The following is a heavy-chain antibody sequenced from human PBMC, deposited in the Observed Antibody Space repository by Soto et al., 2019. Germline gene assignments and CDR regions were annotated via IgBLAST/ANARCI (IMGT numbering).Heavy chain of an antibody. J-gene: IGHJ6*03. CDR3: ARAWYSSGWYASNYYYYYMDV. CDR2: IYYSGST. Sequence: NPSETLSLTCTVSGGSISSYYWSWIRQPPGKGLEWIGYIYYSGSTNYNPSLKSRVTISVDTSKNQFSLKLSSVTAADTAVYYCARAWYSSGWYASNYYYYYMDVWGKGTTVTVSS. D-gene: IGHD6-19*01. CDR1: GGSISSYY. V-gene: IGHV4-59*01.